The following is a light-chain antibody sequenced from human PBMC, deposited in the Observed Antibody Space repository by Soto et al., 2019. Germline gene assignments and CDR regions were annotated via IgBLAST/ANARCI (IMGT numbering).Light chain of an antibody. J-gene: IGLJ1*01. V-gene: IGLV2-14*01. Sequence: QSVLAQPASVSGSPGQSIAISCTGTSSDVGGYNYVSWYQQHSGKAPKLLISEVSIRPSGVSDRFSGSKSGNTASLTISGLQTEDEADYYCSSFTSAYTFVFGSGTKVTVL. CDR3: SSFTSAYTFV. CDR1: SSDVGGYNY. CDR2: EVS.